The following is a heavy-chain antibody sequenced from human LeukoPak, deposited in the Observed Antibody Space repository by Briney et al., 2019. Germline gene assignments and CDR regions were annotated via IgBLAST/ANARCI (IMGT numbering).Heavy chain of an antibody. CDR3: TRRLDD. J-gene: IGHJ4*02. D-gene: IGHD3-16*01. V-gene: IGHV3-7*01. CDR1: GFTFSSYS. CDR2: IKHDESEK. Sequence: GGSLRLSCAASGFTFSSYSMNWVRQAPGKGLEWVANIKHDESEKNYLDSVKGRFTISRDNAQSSLYLQMNGLRVEDTAVYYCTRRLDDWGQGTLVTVSS.